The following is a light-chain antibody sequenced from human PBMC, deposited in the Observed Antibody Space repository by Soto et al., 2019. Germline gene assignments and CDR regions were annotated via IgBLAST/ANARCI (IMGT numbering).Light chain of an antibody. J-gene: IGKJ4*01. Sequence: DIQMTQSPSSLSAAVGDRVTITCRASQSISNYLNWYQQKPGKAPKLLIYAASSLESGVPSRFSGSGSGTDFTLTLSSLQPADFATYYCLQSYSTPTLTFGGGTKVEIK. CDR2: AAS. CDR1: QSISNY. CDR3: LQSYSTPTLT. V-gene: IGKV1-39*01.